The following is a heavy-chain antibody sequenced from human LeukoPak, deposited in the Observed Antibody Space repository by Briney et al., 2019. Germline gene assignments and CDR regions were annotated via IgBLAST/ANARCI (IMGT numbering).Heavy chain of an antibody. J-gene: IGHJ6*02. CDR3: ARGMDTATNYYYYGMDV. D-gene: IGHD5-18*01. V-gene: IGHV4-39*07. Sequence: SETLSLTCTVSGGSISSGGYYWSWIRQPPGKGLEWIGEINHSGSTNYNPSLKSRVTISVDTSKNQFSLKLSSVTAADTAVYYCARGMDTATNYYYYGMDVWGQGTTVTVSS. CDR1: GGSISSGGYY. CDR2: INHSGST.